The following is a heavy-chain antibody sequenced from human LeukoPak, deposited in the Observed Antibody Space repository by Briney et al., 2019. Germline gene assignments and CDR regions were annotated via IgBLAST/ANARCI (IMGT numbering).Heavy chain of an antibody. CDR1: GGTFSSYA. D-gene: IGHD3-22*01. J-gene: IGHJ4*02. CDR3: ATDASIYDSRGYYYLW. Sequence: ASVKVPCKASGGTFSSYAISWVRQAPGQGLEWMGGIIPIFGTANYAQKFQGRVTITADESTSTAYMELSSLRSEDTAVYYCATDASIYDSRGYYYLWWGQGTLVTVSS. V-gene: IGHV1-69*13. CDR2: IIPIFGTA.